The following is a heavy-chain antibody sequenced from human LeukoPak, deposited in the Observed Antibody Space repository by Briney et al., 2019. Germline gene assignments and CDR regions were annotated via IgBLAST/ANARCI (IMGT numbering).Heavy chain of an antibody. V-gene: IGHV4-39*01. CDR2: IYYSGST. CDR3: ARHQVAGTWDY. Sequence: SETLSLTCTVSGGSISSSSYYWGWIRQPPGKGLEWIGSIYYSGSTYYNPSLKSRVTISVDTSKNQFSLKLSSVTAADTAVYYRARHQVAGTWDYWGQGTLVTVSS. CDR1: GGSISSSSYY. D-gene: IGHD6-19*01. J-gene: IGHJ4*02.